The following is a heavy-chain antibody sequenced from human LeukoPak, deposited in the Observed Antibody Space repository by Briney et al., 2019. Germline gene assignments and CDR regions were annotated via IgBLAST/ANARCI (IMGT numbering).Heavy chain of an antibody. V-gene: IGHV4-4*07. D-gene: IGHD2-15*01. CDR2: IYTSGST. CDR1: GGSISRYS. CDR3: ASSVCSGGSCYFDY. J-gene: IGHJ4*02. Sequence: KPSETLSLTCTVSGGSISRYSWSWIRQPAGKGLEWIGRIYTSGSTNYNPSLKSRVTMSVGTSKNQFSLKLSSVTAADTAVYYCASSVCSGGSCYFDYWGQGTLVTVSS.